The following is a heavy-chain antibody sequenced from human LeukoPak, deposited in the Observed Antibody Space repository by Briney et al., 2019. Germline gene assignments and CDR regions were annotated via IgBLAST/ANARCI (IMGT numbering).Heavy chain of an antibody. CDR3: ARADITMIVVVPDAFDI. D-gene: IGHD3-22*01. CDR2: IYYSGST. CDR1: GGSISSGDYY. J-gene: IGHJ3*02. V-gene: IGHV4-30-4*01. Sequence: PSQTLSLTCTVSGGSISSGDYYWSWIRQPPGKGLEWIGYIYYSGSTYYNPSLKSRATISVDTSKNQFSLKLSSVTAADTAVYYCARADITMIVVVPDAFDIWGQGTMVTVSS.